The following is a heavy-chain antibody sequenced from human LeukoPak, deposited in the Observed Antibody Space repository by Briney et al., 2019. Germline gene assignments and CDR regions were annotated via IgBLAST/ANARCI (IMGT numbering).Heavy chain of an antibody. CDR3: ARFGQLAIFDY. CDR1: GGSISSYY. D-gene: IGHD6-6*01. Sequence: SETLSLTCTVSGGSISSYYWSWIRQPPGKGLEWIGYIYYSGSTNYNPSLKSRVTISVGTSKNQFSLKLSSVTAADTAVYYCARFGQLAIFDYWGQGTLVTVSS. V-gene: IGHV4-59*01. CDR2: IYYSGST. J-gene: IGHJ4*02.